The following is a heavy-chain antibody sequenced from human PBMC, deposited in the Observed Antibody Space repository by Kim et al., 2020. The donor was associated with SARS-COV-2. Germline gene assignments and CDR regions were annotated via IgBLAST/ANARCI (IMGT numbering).Heavy chain of an antibody. D-gene: IGHD6-13*01. CDR2: IYHSGST. V-gene: IGHV4-4*02. CDR1: GGSISSSNW. J-gene: IGHJ5*02. CDR3: AREMGYSSWYHKWYNWFDP. Sequence: SETLSLTCAVSGGSISSSNWWSWVRQPPGKGLEWIGEIYHSGSTNYNPSLKSRVTISVDKSKNQFSLKLSSVTAADTAVYYCAREMGYSSWYHKWYNWFDPWGQGTLVTVSS.